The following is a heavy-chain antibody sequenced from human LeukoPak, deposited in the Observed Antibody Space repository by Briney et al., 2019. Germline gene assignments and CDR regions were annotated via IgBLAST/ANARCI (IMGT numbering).Heavy chain of an antibody. CDR3: ARATSYYDFWSGYSGCFDY. D-gene: IGHD3-3*01. Sequence: LETLSLTCTVSGGSISSYYWSWIRQPPGKGLEWIGYIYYSGVTNYNPSLKSRVTISVDTSKNQFSLKLSSVTAADTAVYYCARATSYYDFWSGYSGCFDYWGQGTLVTVSS. J-gene: IGHJ4*02. V-gene: IGHV4-59*01. CDR1: GGSISSYY. CDR2: IYYSGVT.